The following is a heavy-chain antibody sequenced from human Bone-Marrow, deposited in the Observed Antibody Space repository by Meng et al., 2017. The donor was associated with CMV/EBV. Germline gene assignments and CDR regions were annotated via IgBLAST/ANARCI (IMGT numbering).Heavy chain of an antibody. D-gene: IGHD7-27*01. CDR1: GGSISSGDYY. CDR3: ASMLTGDPLRDY. V-gene: IGHV4-30-4*08. J-gene: IGHJ4*02. CDR2: IYYSGST. Sequence: VQLQESGPGLVKPAPPLSPTFTVSGGSISSGDYYWSWIPQPPGKGLEWIGYIYYSGSTYYNPSLKSRVTISVDTSKNQFSLKLSSVTAADTAVYYCASMLTGDPLRDYWGQGTLVTVSS.